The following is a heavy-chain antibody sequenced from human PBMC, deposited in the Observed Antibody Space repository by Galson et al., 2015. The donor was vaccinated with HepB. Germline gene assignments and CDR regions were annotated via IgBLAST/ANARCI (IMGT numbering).Heavy chain of an antibody. J-gene: IGHJ4*02. CDR3: ARGTRVVITTSYDY. CDR2: ISSSGSTI. Sequence: SLRLSCAASGFTFSDYYMSRIRQAPGKGLEWVSYISSSGSTIYYADSVKGRFTISRDNAKNSLYLQMNSLRAEDTAVYYCARGTRVVITTSYDYWGQGTLVTVSS. D-gene: IGHD3-22*01. CDR1: GFTFSDYY. V-gene: IGHV3-11*01.